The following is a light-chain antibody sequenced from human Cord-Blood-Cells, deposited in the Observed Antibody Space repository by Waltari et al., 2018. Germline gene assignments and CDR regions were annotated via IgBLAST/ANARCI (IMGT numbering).Light chain of an antibody. CDR2: RNN. Sequence: QSVLTQPPSASGTPGQRVTISCSGSSSNIGSNYVYWYQPLPGTAPKLLIYRNNQRPSGVPDRFSGSKSGTSASLANSGLRSEDEADYYCAAWDDSLSGLWVFGGGTKLTVL. CDR3: AAWDDSLSGLWV. V-gene: IGLV1-47*01. CDR1: SSNIGSNY. J-gene: IGLJ3*02.